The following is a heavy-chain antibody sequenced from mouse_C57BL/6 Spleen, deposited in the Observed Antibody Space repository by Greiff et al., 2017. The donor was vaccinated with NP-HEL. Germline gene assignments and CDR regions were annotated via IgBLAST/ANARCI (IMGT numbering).Heavy chain of an antibody. D-gene: IGHD2-1*01. Sequence: VQLQESGPELVKPGASVKLSCKASGYTFTSYDINWVKQRPGQGLEWIGWIYPRDGSTKYNEKFKGKATLTVDTSSSTAYMELHSLTSEDSAVYFCARREVYYPLLDYAMDYWGQGTSVTVSS. J-gene: IGHJ4*01. CDR3: ARREVYYPLLDYAMDY. CDR1: GYTFTSYD. V-gene: IGHV1-85*01. CDR2: IYPRDGST.